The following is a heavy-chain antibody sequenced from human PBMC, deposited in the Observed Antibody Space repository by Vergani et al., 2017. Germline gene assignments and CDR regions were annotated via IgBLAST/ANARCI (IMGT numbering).Heavy chain of an antibody. CDR3: ARDGGESADYYYYGMDV. D-gene: IGHD2-21*01. CDR1: GGSISSGGYY. Sequence: QVQLQESGPGLVKPSQTLSLTCTVSGGSISSGGYYWSWIRQHPGKGLEWIGYIYYSGSTDYNPPLKSRVTISVDTSKNQFSLKLSPVTAADTAVYYCARDGGESADYYYYGMDVWGQGTTVTVSS. J-gene: IGHJ6*02. CDR2: IYYSGST. V-gene: IGHV4-31*03.